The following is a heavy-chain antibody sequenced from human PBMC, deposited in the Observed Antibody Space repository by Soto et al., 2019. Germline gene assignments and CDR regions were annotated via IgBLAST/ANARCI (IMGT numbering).Heavy chain of an antibody. CDR2: IYYGGNT. Sequence: QVQLQESGPGLVKPSETLSLTCTVSGGSISTYYWSWIRQPPGKGLEWIGYIYYGGNTNYNPSLKRRGTISVDTSKNQFPQKLSSVTAADTAVYYLAKAPSISGYFYMDVWGKGTTVTVSS. V-gene: IGHV4-59*01. CDR1: GGSISTYY. D-gene: IGHD2-2*01. J-gene: IGHJ6*03. CDR3: AKAPSISGYFYMDV.